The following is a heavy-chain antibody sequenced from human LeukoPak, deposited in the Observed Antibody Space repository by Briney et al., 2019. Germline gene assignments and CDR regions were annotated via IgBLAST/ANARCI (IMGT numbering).Heavy chain of an antibody. D-gene: IGHD1-26*01. Sequence: SVKVSCKASGGTFSSYAISRVRQAPGQGLEWMGRIIPIFGIANYAQKFQGRVTITADKSTSTACMELSSLRSEDTAVYYCARGDSGSYLAFYWGQGTLVTVSS. CDR3: ARGDSGSYLAFY. V-gene: IGHV1-69*04. CDR1: GGTFSSYA. J-gene: IGHJ4*02. CDR2: IIPIFGIA.